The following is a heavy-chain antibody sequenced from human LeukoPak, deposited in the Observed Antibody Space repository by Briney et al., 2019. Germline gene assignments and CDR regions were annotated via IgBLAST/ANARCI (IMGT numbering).Heavy chain of an antibody. CDR1: QFTFNGSW. CDR2: IKSKTDGGTT. Sequence: GGSLRLSCADSQFTFNGSWMNWVRQAPGKGLEWVGRIKSKTDGGTTDYAAPVKGRFTISRDDSKNTLYLQMNSLKTEDTAVYYCTTEGDILTGYSYDYWGQGTLVTVSS. D-gene: IGHD3-9*01. CDR3: TTEGDILTGYSYDY. J-gene: IGHJ4*02. V-gene: IGHV3-15*01.